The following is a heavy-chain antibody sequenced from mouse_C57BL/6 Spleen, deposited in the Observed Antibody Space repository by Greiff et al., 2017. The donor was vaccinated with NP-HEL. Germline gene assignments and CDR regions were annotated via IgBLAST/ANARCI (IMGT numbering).Heavy chain of an antibody. Sequence: LEESGPELVKPGASVKLSCKASGYTFTSYDINWVKQRPGQGLEWIGWIYPRDGSTKYNEKFKGKATLTVDTSSSTAYMELHSLTSEDSAVYFCARDGDYDGLDYWGQGTTLTVSS. J-gene: IGHJ2*01. V-gene: IGHV1-85*01. CDR2: IYPRDGST. CDR3: ARDGDYDGLDY. D-gene: IGHD2-4*01. CDR1: GYTFTSYD.